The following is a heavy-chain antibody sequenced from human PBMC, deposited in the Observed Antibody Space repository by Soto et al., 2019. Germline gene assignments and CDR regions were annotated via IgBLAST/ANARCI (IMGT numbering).Heavy chain of an antibody. CDR2: IYYSGST. J-gene: IGHJ6*02. CDR1: GGSISSSSYY. Sequence: QLQLQESGPGLVKPSETLSLTCTVSGGSISSSSYYWGWIRQPPGKGLEWIGSIYYSGSTYYNPSLKSRVTISVDTSKNQFSRKLSSVTAADTAVYYCEGAGTIAYDYYGMDVWGQGTTVTVSS. V-gene: IGHV4-39*01. D-gene: IGHD6-19*01. CDR3: EGAGTIAYDYYGMDV.